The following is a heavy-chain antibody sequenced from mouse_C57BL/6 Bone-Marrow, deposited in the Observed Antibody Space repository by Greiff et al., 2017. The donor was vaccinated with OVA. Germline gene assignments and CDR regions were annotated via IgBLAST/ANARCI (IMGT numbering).Heavy chain of an antibody. CDR2: INPNNGGT. D-gene: IGHD4-1*01. V-gene: IGHV1-53*01. CDR1: GFTFTSYW. J-gene: IGHJ3*01. CDR3: ARGKLGRPSFDY. Sequence: QVQLQQSGTELVKPGASVKLSCKASGFTFTSYWMHWVKQRPGQGLEWIGNINPNNGGTNYNEKFKSKATLTVDKSSSTAYMQLSSLTSEDPAVYYCARGKLGRPSFDYWGQGTLVTVSA.